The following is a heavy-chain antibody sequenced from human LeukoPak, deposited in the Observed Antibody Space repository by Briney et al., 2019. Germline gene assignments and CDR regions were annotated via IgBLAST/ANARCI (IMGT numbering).Heavy chain of an antibody. D-gene: IGHD2-15*01. V-gene: IGHV3-7*01. CDR2: ISHDGSEK. Sequence: GESLRLSCAASAFTFSRYWMNWVRQAPGKGLEWVASISHDGSEKHYVDSVKGRFTISRDNANNSLYLQMNSLRDQDTAVYYCARDGGYCSGGSCYSVFDYWSQGTLVTVSS. CDR3: ARDGGYCSGGSCYSVFDY. J-gene: IGHJ4*02. CDR1: AFTFSRYW.